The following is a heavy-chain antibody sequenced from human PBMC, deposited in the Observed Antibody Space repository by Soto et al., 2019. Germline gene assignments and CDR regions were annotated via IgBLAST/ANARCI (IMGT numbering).Heavy chain of an antibody. J-gene: IGHJ5*02. D-gene: IGHD4-17*01. V-gene: IGHV1-18*01. CDR3: ARDRLTTRRAWFDP. CDR1: GYTFTSYG. CDR2: ISAYNGNT. Sequence: GPSVKVSCKASGYTFTSYGISWVRQAPGQGLEWMGWISAYNGNTNYAQKLQGRVTMTTDTSTSTAYMELRSLRSDDTAVYYCARDRLTTRRAWFDPWGQGTLVTVSS.